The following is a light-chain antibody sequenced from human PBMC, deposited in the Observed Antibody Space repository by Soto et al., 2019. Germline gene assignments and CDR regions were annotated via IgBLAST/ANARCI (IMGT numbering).Light chain of an antibody. CDR3: SSYGGRGNPNYV. CDR2: EVN. V-gene: IGLV2-8*01. J-gene: IGLJ1*01. Sequence: QSVLTQPPSASGSPGQSVTISCTGTSSDIGAYNYVSWYQQHPGKAPKLIISEVNKRPSGVPDRFSVSKSGNTASLTVSGLQTEDEADYNCSSYGGRGNPNYVFGTGTKLTLL. CDR1: SSDIGAYNY.